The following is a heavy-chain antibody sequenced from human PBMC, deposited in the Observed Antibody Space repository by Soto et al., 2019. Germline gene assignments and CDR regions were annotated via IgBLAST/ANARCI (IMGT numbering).Heavy chain of an antibody. D-gene: IGHD3-10*01. J-gene: IGHJ4*02. CDR3: ARRVVGESSFL. V-gene: IGHV4-39*01. CDR2: FYYSGST. Sequence: QLQLQESGPGLVKPSETLSLTCTVSVGSISSSSYYWGWIRQPPGKGLEWIGSFYYSGSTYYNPSLKSRVTTSVATSKNQFPMKLSSVTAADAAVYYCARRVVGESSFLWGQGTLVTVSS. CDR1: VGSISSSSYY.